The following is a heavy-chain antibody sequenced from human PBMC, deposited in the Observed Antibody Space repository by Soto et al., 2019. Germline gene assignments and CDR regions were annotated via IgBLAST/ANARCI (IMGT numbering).Heavy chain of an antibody. CDR3: ARGVRTLLWFGELSHYFDY. CDR1: GGSISSGDYY. Sequence: PSETLSLTCTVSGGSISSGDYYWSWIRQPPGKGLEWIGYIYYSGSTYYNPSLKSRVTISVDTSKNQFSLKLSSVTAADTAVYYCARGVRTLLWFGELSHYFDYWGQGTLVTVSS. J-gene: IGHJ4*02. D-gene: IGHD3-10*01. CDR2: IYYSGST. V-gene: IGHV4-30-4*01.